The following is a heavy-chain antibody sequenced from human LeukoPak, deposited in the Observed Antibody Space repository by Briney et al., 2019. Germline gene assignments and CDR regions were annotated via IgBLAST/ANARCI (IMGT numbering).Heavy chain of an antibody. CDR3: ATEGKESWGYFDY. V-gene: IGHV1-69*06. J-gene: IGHJ4*02. Sequence: GASVTVSYKSSGGNFNNYAINWVRQAPGQGLEGMGRISLVFDTAGYAQSLQDRVTITADKSTATVYMELSRLRSEDTAVYFCATEGKESWGYFDYWGEGTLVTVSS. D-gene: IGHD3-16*01. CDR2: ISLVFDTA. CDR1: GGNFNNYA.